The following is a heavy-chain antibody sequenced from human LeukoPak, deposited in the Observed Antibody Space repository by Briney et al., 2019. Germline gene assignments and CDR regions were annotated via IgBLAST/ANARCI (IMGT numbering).Heavy chain of an antibody. D-gene: IGHD6-13*01. Sequence: GASVKVSCKASGYTFTGYYMHWVRQAPGQGLEWMGWINPNSGGTNYAQKFQGRVTMTRDTSISTAYMELSRLRSDDTAVYYCARASGAAAGTGFDYWGQGTLVTVSS. J-gene: IGHJ4*02. CDR1: GYTFTGYY. CDR2: INPNSGGT. CDR3: ARASGAAAGTGFDY. V-gene: IGHV1-2*02.